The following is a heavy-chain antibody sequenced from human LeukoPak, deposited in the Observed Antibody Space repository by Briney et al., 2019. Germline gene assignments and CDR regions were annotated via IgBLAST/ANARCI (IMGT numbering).Heavy chain of an antibody. Sequence: GASVKVSCKASGYTFSGYYIHWIRQAPGQGPEWVGWINPTSGGTNYTQNFQGRVTMTRDTSLTTAYMELKNLRSDDTAVYYCARDWGDYVWGSYRPHAFDIWGQGTMVTVSS. CDR2: INPTSGGT. V-gene: IGHV1-2*02. J-gene: IGHJ3*02. D-gene: IGHD3-16*02. CDR3: ARDWGDYVWGSYRPHAFDI. CDR1: GYTFSGYY.